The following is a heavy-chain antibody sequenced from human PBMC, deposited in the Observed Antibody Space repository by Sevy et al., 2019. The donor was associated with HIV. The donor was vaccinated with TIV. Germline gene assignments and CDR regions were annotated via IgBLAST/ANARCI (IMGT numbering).Heavy chain of an antibody. CDR3: ARDHGSGWYNYYYYGMDV. D-gene: IGHD6-19*01. J-gene: IGHJ6*02. Sequence: GGSLRLSCAASGFTFSSYWMSWVRQAPGKGLEWVANIKQDGSEKYYVDSVKGRFTISRDNVKNSLYLKMNSLRAEATAVYYCARDHGSGWYNYYYYGMDVWGQGTTVTVSS. V-gene: IGHV3-7*01. CDR1: GFTFSSYW. CDR2: IKQDGSEK.